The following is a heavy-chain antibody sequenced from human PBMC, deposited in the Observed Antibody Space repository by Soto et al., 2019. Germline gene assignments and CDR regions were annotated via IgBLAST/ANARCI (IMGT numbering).Heavy chain of an antibody. Sequence: QVQLVQSGAEVREPGASVKVSCKTSGYTFSRYGITWGRQAPGQGLEWMGWINGNTGHTIIALNLEDRLPLSTDTSTSTAYMELRSLKSDDTAVYYCARERKWEPLPYWGQGTLVTVSS. CDR2: INGNTGHT. CDR1: GYTFSRYG. J-gene: IGHJ4*02. V-gene: IGHV1-18*01. D-gene: IGHD1-26*01. CDR3: ARERKWEPLPY.